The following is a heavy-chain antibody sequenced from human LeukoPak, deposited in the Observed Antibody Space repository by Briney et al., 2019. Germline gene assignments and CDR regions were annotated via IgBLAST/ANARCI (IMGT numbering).Heavy chain of an antibody. J-gene: IGHJ4*02. V-gene: IGHV4-34*01. CDR3: ARGSEDYVWGSYRGSFDY. CDR1: GGSFSGYY. D-gene: IGHD3-16*02. Sequence: SETLSLTCAVYGGSFSGYYWSWIRQPPGKGLEWIGEINHSGSTNYNPSLKSRVTISVDTSKNQFSLKLSSVTAADTAVYYCARGSEDYVWGSYRGSFDYWGQGTLVTVSS. CDR2: INHSGST.